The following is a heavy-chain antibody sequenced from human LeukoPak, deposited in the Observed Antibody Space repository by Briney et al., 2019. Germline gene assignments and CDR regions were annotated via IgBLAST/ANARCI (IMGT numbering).Heavy chain of an antibody. CDR1: GFTFDDYG. J-gene: IGHJ5*02. V-gene: IGHV3-20*04. CDR3: ARERGYCTNGVCYTKWFDP. D-gene: IGHD2-8*01. CDR2: INWNGGST. Sequence: GGSLRLSCAASGFTFDDYGMSWVRQAPGKGLEWVSGINWNGGSTGYADSVKGRFTISRDNAKNSLYLQMNSLRAEDTAVYYCARERGYCTNGVCYTKWFDPWGQGTLITVSS.